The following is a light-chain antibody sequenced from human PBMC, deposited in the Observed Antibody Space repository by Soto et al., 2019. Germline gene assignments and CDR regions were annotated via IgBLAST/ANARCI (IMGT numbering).Light chain of an antibody. J-gene: IGKJ1*01. CDR2: RAS. CDR1: QSVSSN. V-gene: IGKV3-15*01. Sequence: EIVMTQSPATLSVSPGERATLSCRASQSVSSNLAWYQQKPGQAPRLLIYRASTRATGIPARFSGSGSGTDFTLTISSLEPEDFAVYYCQQRSNWPPWTFGQGTKVDIK. CDR3: QQRSNWPPWT.